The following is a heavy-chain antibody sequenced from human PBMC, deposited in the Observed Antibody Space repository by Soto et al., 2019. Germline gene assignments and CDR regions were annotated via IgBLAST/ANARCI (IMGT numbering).Heavy chain of an antibody. J-gene: IGHJ3*02. CDR2: ISAYNGNT. CDR1: GYTFTSFG. Sequence: QVQLVQSGAEVKKPGASVKVSCKASGYTFTSFGISWVRQAPGQGLEWMGWISAYNGNTNYTENLQGRVTMTTDTFTSTAYMELRSLRSDDTAVYYCARDHRGGTDAFDIWGQGTMVTVSS. V-gene: IGHV1-18*01. CDR3: ARDHRGGTDAFDI. D-gene: IGHD2-15*01.